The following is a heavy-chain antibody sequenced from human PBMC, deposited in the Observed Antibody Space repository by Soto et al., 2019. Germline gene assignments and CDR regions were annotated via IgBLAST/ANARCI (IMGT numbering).Heavy chain of an antibody. Sequence: GGSLRLSCAASGFTFSTYAMAWVRQTPGKGLEWVSSITDSGIDTYYAESVKGRFTISRDNSKNTLFLQMNSLRLEDKALYYCVKGLRGHYDSWGQGTLVTVSP. J-gene: IGHJ4*02. CDR2: ITDSGIDT. D-gene: IGHD4-17*01. CDR1: GFTFSTYA. CDR3: VKGLRGHYDS. V-gene: IGHV3-23*01.